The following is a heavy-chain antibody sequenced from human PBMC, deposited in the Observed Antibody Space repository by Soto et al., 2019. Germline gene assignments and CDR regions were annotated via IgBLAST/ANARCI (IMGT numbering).Heavy chain of an antibody. CDR1: GFTFSSYE. CDR3: ARDRIPYYYGSSGRGYYGMDV. CDR2: ISSSGSTI. Sequence: GGSLRLSCAASGFTFSSYEMNWVRQAPGKGLEWVSYISSSGSTIYYADSVKGRFTISRDNAKNSLYLQMNSLRAEDTAVYYCARDRIPYYYGSSGRGYYGMDVWGQGTTVTVYS. V-gene: IGHV3-48*03. D-gene: IGHD3-22*01. J-gene: IGHJ6*02.